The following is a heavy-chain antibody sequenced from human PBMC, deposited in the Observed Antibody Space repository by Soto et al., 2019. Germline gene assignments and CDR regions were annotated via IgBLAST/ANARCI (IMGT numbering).Heavy chain of an antibody. Sequence: ASVKISCKASGYTFTGYYMHWVRQAPGQGLEWMGWINPNSGGTNYAQKFQGRVTMTRDTSISTAYMELSRLRSDDTAVYYCARGFKSSSMIVDYWGQGTLVTVSS. D-gene: IGHD3-22*01. J-gene: IGHJ4*02. CDR3: ARGFKSSSMIVDY. CDR1: GYTFTGYY. V-gene: IGHV1-2*02. CDR2: INPNSGGT.